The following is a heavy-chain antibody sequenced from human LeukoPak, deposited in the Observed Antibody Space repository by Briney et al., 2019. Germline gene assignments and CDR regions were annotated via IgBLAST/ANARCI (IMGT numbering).Heavy chain of an antibody. CDR2: ISGSGGST. V-gene: IGHV3-23*01. CDR3: AKDLLGSAVNWFDP. CDR1: GFTFSSYA. J-gene: IGHJ5*02. D-gene: IGHD3-10*01. Sequence: PGGSLRLSWAASGFTFSSYAMSWVSQAPGKGLEWVSAISGSGGSTYYADSVKGRFTISRDNSKNTLYLQMNSLRAEDTAVYYCAKDLLGSAVNWFDPWGQGTLVTVSS.